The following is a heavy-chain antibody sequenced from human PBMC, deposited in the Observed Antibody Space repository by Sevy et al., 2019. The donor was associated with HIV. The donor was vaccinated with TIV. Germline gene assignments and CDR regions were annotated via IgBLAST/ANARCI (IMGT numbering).Heavy chain of an antibody. V-gene: IGHV4-30-2*01. D-gene: IGHD2-15*01. CDR1: GGSISSGGYS. CDR2: IYHSGST. CDR3: ARVGGYGYFDY. Sequence: SETLSLTCAVSGGSISSGGYSWSWIRQPPGKGLEWIGYIYHSGSTYYNPSLKSRVTISVDRSKNQFSLKLSSVTAADTAVHYCARVGGYGYFDYWGQGTLVTVSS. J-gene: IGHJ4*02.